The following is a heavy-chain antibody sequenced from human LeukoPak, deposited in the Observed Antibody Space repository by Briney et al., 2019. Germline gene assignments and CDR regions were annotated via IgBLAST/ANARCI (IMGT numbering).Heavy chain of an antibody. CDR2: ISYDGSNK. CDR3: ARDQITMIVANGVDAFDI. Sequence: GGSLRLSCAASGFTFSSYAMHWVRQAPGKGLEWVAVISYDGSNKYYAGSVKGRFTISRDNSKNTLYLQMNSLRAEDTAVYYCARDQITMIVANGVDAFDIWGQGTMVTVSS. CDR1: GFTFSSYA. J-gene: IGHJ3*02. D-gene: IGHD3-22*01. V-gene: IGHV3-30-3*01.